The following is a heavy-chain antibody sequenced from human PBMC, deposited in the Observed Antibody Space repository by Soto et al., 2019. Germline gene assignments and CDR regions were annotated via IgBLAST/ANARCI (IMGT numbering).Heavy chain of an antibody. Sequence: VGSLRLSCAASGFTFSSYGMHWARQAPGKGLEWVAVISYDGSNKYYADSVKGRFTISRDNSKNTLYLQMNSLRAEDTAVYYCARDLRRANYDFWSGHTPGYGMDVWGQGTTVTVSS. V-gene: IGHV3-30*03. D-gene: IGHD3-3*01. J-gene: IGHJ6*02. CDR2: ISYDGSNK. CDR3: ARDLRRANYDFWSGHTPGYGMDV. CDR1: GFTFSSYG.